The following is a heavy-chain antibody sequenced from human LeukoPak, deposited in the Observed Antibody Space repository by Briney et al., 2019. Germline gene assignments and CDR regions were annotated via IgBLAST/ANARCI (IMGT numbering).Heavy chain of an antibody. D-gene: IGHD3-16*02. V-gene: IGHV3-23*01. CDR1: GLTFTNYA. CDR2: ISGSGGAT. CDR3: AKDVETGGIRGYFDY. J-gene: IGHJ4*02. Sequence: GGSLRLSCTASGLTFTNYAMTWVRHTPGKGLEYVSVISGSGGATYYADSVKGRFTISRDNSKYTLYLQMNSLRAEDTAVYYCAKDVETGGIRGYFDYWGQGALVTVSS.